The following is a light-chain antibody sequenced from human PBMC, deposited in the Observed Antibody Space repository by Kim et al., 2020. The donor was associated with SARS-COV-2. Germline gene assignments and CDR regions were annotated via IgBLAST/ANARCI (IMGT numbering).Light chain of an antibody. CDR1: QSVLYSSNNKNY. CDR2: WAS. Sequence: DIVMIQSPDSLAVSLGERATINCKSSQSVLYSSNNKNYLAWYQQKPGQPPKLLIYWASTRESGVPDRFSGSGSGTDFTLTISSLQAEDVAVYYCQQYYSTPPMYTFGQGTKLEI. CDR3: QQYYSTPPMYT. V-gene: IGKV4-1*01. J-gene: IGKJ2*01.